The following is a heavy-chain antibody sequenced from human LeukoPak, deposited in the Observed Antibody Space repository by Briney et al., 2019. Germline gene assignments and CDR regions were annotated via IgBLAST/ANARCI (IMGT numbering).Heavy chain of an antibody. CDR3: ASFRYCSSTSCYEDFYYYYGMDV. D-gene: IGHD2-2*01. J-gene: IGHJ6*02. CDR2: IIPIFGTA. CDR1: GGTFISYA. V-gene: IGHV1-69*13. Sequence: SVKVSCKDSGGTFISYAISWVRQAPGQGLEWMGGIIPIFGTANYAQKFQGRVTITADESTSTAYMELSSLRSEDTAVYYCASFRYCSSTSCYEDFYYYYGMDVWGQGTTVTVSS.